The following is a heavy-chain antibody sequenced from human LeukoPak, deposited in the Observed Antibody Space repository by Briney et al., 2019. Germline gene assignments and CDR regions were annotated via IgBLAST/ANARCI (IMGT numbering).Heavy chain of an antibody. Sequence: SETLPLTCAVYGGSFSGYSWSWIRQPPGKGLEWIGEINHSGSTNYNPSLKSRVTISVDTSKNQFSLKLSSVTAADTAVYYCARLDYGDYVGHDYWGQGTLVTVSS. CDR2: INHSGST. CDR3: ARLDYGDYVGHDY. CDR1: GGSFSGYS. V-gene: IGHV4-34*01. J-gene: IGHJ4*02. D-gene: IGHD4-17*01.